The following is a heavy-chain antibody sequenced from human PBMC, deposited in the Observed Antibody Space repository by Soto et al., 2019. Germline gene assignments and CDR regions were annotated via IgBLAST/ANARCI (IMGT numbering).Heavy chain of an antibody. CDR2: IYYSGGT. CDR3: ARHGHRVSSGFDF. J-gene: IGHJ4*02. V-gene: IGHV4-39*01. Sequence: PSETLSLTCAVSGGSINRNGYYWDWIRQPPGKGLEWIGSIYYSGGTYHNPALKGRLTISVDTTRNQLSLKLTSVTAADTAIYYCARHGHRVSSGFDFWGPGTLVTVSS. CDR1: GGSINRNGYY. D-gene: IGHD6-19*01.